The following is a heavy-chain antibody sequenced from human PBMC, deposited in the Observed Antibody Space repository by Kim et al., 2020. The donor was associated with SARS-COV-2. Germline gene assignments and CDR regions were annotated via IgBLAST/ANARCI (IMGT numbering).Heavy chain of an antibody. CDR3: ARLRKGAYGPWDFDY. D-gene: IGHD4-17*01. V-gene: IGHV4-39*01. Sequence: SETLSLTCIVSAGSIYSSASYWGWIRQPPGKGLEWLGSIYYSGDTYYNPSLKSRVTISVDTSKNQFSLNLISVTAADTAVYFCARLRKGAYGPWDFDYWGQGTLVTVSS. CDR2: IYYSGDT. CDR1: AGSIYSSASY. J-gene: IGHJ4*02.